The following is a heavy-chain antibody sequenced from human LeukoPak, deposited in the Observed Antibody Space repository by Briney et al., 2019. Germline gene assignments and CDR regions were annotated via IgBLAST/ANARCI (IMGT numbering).Heavy chain of an antibody. J-gene: IGHJ4*02. V-gene: IGHV4-39*01. CDR3: ARHAHLVGSSYFDY. CDR1: GDSISSRSYY. Sequence: SETLSLTCTVSGDSISSRSYYWGWIRQPPGKGLEWIGSIYYSGSTYYNPSLKSRVTISVDTSKNQFSLKLSSVTAADTAVYYCARHAHLVGSSYFDYWGQGTLVTVSS. CDR2: IYYSGST. D-gene: IGHD6-6*01.